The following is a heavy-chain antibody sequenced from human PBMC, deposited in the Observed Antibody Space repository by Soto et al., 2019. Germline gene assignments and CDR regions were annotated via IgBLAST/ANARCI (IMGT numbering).Heavy chain of an antibody. V-gene: IGHV4-31*03. D-gene: IGHD2-2*01. CDR2: IYYSGST. J-gene: IGHJ6*02. Sequence: SETLSRTCTVSGGSISSGGYYWSWIRQHPGKGLEWIGYIYYSGSTYYNPSLKSRVTISVDTSKNQFSLKLSSVTAADTAVYYCASSLVPAANPYYYYGMDVWGQGTTVTVSS. CDR1: GGSISSGGYY. CDR3: ASSLVPAANPYYYYGMDV.